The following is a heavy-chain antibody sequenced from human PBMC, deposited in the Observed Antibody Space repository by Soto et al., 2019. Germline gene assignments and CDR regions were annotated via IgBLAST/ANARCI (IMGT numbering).Heavy chain of an antibody. CDR1: GFTFSSYW. CDR3: ARYYGSVIYHPKY. J-gene: IGHJ4*02. CDR2: INSDGRST. Sequence: EVQLVESGGGLVQPGGSLRLSGAASGFTFSSYWMHWVRQAPGKGLVWVSRINSDGRSTSYADSVKGRFTISRDNAKITLYLQMNSLRAEDTAVYYCARYYGSVIYHPKYWGQGTLVTVAS. D-gene: IGHD3-10*01. V-gene: IGHV3-74*01.